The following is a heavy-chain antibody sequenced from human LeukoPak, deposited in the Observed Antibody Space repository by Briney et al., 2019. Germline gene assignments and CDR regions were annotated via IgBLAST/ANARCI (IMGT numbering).Heavy chain of an antibody. V-gene: IGHV3-74*01. J-gene: IGHJ3*02. CDR3: ARNGVASTYDI. CDR1: GFTFSSHW. CDR2: ISPDGSGT. Sequence: GGSLRLSCAASGFTFSSHWMHWVRRTPGKGLVWVSHISPDGSGTNYADSVKGRFTISRDNPKSTLYLQMNSLRAGDTAVYYCARNGVASTYDIWGQGTMVTVSS. D-gene: IGHD2-8*01.